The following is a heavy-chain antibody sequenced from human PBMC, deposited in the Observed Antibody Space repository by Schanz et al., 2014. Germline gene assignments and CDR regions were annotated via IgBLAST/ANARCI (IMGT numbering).Heavy chain of an antibody. D-gene: IGHD4-17*01. V-gene: IGHV3-74*01. CDR1: GFTFSDSW. CDR3: VRDTDYHFDY. Sequence: EVQLVESGGGLVQPGGSLRLSCAASGFTFSDSWMHWVRQAPGKGLVWVSRTSNDGSFTTFADSVKGRFTISRDNAKNTLYRQMNSLRAEGTAVYYCVRDTDYHFDYWGQGTLVTVSS. CDR2: TSNDGSFT. J-gene: IGHJ4*02.